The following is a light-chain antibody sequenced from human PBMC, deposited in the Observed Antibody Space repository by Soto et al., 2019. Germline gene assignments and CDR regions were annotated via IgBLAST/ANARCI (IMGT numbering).Light chain of an antibody. Sequence: AIQMTQSPSSLSASVGDRVTITCRASQGIRNDLGWYQQKPGKAPKLLIYAASSLQSGVPSRFSGSGSGTDFTRTISSLQHEDFATYYCLQEYNYPLTFGPGTKVDIK. CDR1: QGIRND. CDR2: AAS. CDR3: LQEYNYPLT. V-gene: IGKV1-6*01. J-gene: IGKJ3*01.